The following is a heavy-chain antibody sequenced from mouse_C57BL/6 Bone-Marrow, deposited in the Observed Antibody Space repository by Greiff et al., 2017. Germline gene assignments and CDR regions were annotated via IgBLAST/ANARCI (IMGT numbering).Heavy chain of an antibody. CDR3: ARWDGYWFAY. J-gene: IGHJ3*01. D-gene: IGHD2-3*01. CDR1: GYTFTDYY. CDR2: INPYNGGT. Sequence: EVQLQQSGPVLVKPGASVKMSCKASGYTFTDYYMNWVKQSHGKSLEWIGVINPYNGGTSYNQKFTGKATLTVDKSSSTAYMELNSLTSEDSAVYYCARWDGYWFAYWGQGTLVTVSA. V-gene: IGHV1-19*01.